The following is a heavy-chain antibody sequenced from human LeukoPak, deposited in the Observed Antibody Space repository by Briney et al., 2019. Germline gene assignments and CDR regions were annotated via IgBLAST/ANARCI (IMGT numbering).Heavy chain of an antibody. V-gene: IGHV3-48*01. CDR2: ISSSSSTI. J-gene: IGHJ5*02. D-gene: IGHD6-13*01. Sequence: GGSLRLSCAASGFTFSSYSMNWVRQAPGKGLEWVSYISSSSSTIYYADSVKGRFTISRDNAKNSLYLQMNSLRAEDTAVYYCARDLMAAAGWFDPWGQGTLVTVSS. CDR3: ARDLMAAAGWFDP. CDR1: GFTFSSYS.